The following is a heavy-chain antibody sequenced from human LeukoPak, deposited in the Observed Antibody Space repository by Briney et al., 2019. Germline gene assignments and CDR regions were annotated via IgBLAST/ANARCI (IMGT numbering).Heavy chain of an antibody. J-gene: IGHJ4*02. Sequence: SETLSLTCTVSGGSISSSGYYWGWSRQPPGKGLEWIGRIYYSGSTQYNPSLKSRVTISVDTSKNQFSLKLRSVTAADTAVYYCATSPQYGGYWGQGTLVTVSS. CDR2: IYYSGST. CDR1: GGSISSSGYY. V-gene: IGHV4-39*01. D-gene: IGHD4-23*01. CDR3: ATSPQYGGY.